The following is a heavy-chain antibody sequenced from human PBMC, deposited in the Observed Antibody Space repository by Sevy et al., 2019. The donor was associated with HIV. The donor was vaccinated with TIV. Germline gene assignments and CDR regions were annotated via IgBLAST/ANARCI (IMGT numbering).Heavy chain of an antibody. D-gene: IGHD3-22*01. V-gene: IGHV3-30*03. CDR3: VRETGGSGSAGFFGD. J-gene: IGHJ4*02. CDR1: GFTVTNYV. CDR2: ISVDGTNK. Sequence: GGSLRLSCAASGFTVTNYVIHWVRQAPGKGLEWVALISVDGTNKQYADSVKGRFTIFRDDPKNTVYVEMTSLTVEDTALSYCVRETGGSGSAGFFGDWGQGTLVTVSS.